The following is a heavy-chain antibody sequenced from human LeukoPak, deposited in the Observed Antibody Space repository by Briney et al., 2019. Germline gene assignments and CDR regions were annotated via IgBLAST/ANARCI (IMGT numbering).Heavy chain of an antibody. CDR3: ASRVLSSYGYYFDY. V-gene: IGHV1-69*05. D-gene: IGHD5-18*01. CDR1: GGTFSSYA. CDR2: IIPIFGTA. Sequence: SVKVSCKAPGGTFSSYAISWVRQAPGQGLEWMGRIIPIFGTANYAQKFQGRVTITTDESTSTAYMELSSLRSEDTAVYYCASRVLSSYGYYFDYWGQGTLVTVSS. J-gene: IGHJ4*02.